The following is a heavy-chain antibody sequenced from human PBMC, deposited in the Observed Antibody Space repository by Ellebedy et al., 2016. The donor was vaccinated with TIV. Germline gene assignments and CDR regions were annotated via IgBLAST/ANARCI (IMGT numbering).Heavy chain of an antibody. CDR3: ARGGNWQFDY. D-gene: IGHD1-1*01. CDR2: IYYSGST. J-gene: IGHJ4*02. V-gene: IGHV4-59*08. CDR1: GGSISSYY. Sequence: MPSETLSLTCTVSGGSISSYYWSWIRQPPGKGLEWIGYIYYSGSTNYNPSLKSRVTISVDTSKNQFSLKLSSVTAADTAVYYCARGGNWQFDYWGQGTLVTVSS.